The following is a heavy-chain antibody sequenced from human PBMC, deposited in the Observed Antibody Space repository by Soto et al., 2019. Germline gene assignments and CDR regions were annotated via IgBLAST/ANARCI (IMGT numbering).Heavy chain of an antibody. V-gene: IGHV4-30-2*01. J-gene: IGHJ5*02. CDR2: IYDTGNT. CDR3: VRGSSGVWNYFDP. CDR1: GGSISSTTHYS. D-gene: IGHD2-15*01. Sequence: SETLSLTCAVSGGSISSTTHYSWGWIRQPPGQGLEWIGYIYDTGNTYYNPSLKSRVTISLDRSQNQFDLKMRSVTAADTAVYYCVRGSSGVWNYFDPWGQGIPVTVSS.